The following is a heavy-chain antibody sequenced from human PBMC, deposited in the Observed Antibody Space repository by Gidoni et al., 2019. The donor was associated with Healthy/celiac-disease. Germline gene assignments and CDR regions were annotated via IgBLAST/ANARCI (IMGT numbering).Heavy chain of an antibody. V-gene: IGHV3-23*01. CDR1: GFTFSSYA. D-gene: IGHD3-22*01. J-gene: IGHJ4*02. Sequence: EVQLLESGGGLVQPGGSLRLACAASGFTFSSYAMSWVRQAPGKGLEWVSAISGSGGSTYYADSVKGRFTISRDNSKNTLDLQMNSLRAEDTAVYYCAKRIGIVVVELDYWGQGTLVTVSS. CDR2: ISGSGGST. CDR3: AKRIGIVVVELDY.